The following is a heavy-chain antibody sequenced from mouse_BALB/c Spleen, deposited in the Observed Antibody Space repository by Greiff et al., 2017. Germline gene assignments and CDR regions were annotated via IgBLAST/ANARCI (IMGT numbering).Heavy chain of an antibody. J-gene: IGHJ4*01. V-gene: IGHV2-6-7*01. CDR2: IWGDGST. D-gene: IGHD2-1*01. CDR1: GFSLTGYG. Sequence: VHLVESGPGLVAPSQSLSITCTVSGFSLTGYGVNWVRQPPGKGLEWLGMIWGDGSTDYNSALKSRLSISKDNSKSQVFLKMNSLQTDDTARYYCARGCYGNYVAYAMDYWGQGTSVTVSS. CDR3: ARGCYGNYVAYAMDY.